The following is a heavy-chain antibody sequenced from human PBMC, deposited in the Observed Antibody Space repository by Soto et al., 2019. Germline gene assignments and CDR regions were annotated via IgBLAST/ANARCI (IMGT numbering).Heavy chain of an antibody. Sequence: QITLKESGPTLVKPTQTLTLTCTLSGFSLSTSGVGVGWIRQPPGKALEWLALIYWDDDKRYSPSLKSRLTITKATSKTPVVLTMTNMDPVDTATYYCAHRGAWHHFDYWGQGTQVTVSS. CDR1: GFSLSTSGVG. V-gene: IGHV2-5*02. D-gene: IGHD3-10*01. CDR2: IYWDDDK. CDR3: AHRGAWHHFDY. J-gene: IGHJ4*02.